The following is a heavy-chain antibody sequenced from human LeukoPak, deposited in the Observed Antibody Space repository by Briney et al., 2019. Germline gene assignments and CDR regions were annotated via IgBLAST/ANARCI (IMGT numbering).Heavy chain of an antibody. V-gene: IGHV1-69*13. Sequence: SVKVSCKASGYTFSSYTMNWVRQAPGQGLEWMGGIIPIFGTANYAQKFQGRVTITADESTSTAYMELSSLRSEDTAVYYCARDWRITIFGVVGIYAFDIWGQGTMVTVSS. D-gene: IGHD3-3*01. CDR3: ARDWRITIFGVVGIYAFDI. CDR1: GYTFSSYT. CDR2: IIPIFGTA. J-gene: IGHJ3*02.